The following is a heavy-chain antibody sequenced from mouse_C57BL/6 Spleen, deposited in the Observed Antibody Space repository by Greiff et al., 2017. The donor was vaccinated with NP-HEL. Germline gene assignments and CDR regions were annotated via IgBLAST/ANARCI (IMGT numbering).Heavy chain of an antibody. V-gene: IGHV1-42*01. CDR2: INPSTGGT. J-gene: IGHJ2*01. Sequence: EVHLVESGPELVKPGASVKISCKASGYSFTGYYMNWVKQSPEKSLEWIGEINPSTGGTTYNQKFKAKATLTVDKSSSTAYMQLKSLTSEDSAVYYCARSGSYYDYYFDYWGQGTTLTVSS. CDR1: GYSFTGYY. D-gene: IGHD2-4*01. CDR3: ARSGSYYDYYFDY.